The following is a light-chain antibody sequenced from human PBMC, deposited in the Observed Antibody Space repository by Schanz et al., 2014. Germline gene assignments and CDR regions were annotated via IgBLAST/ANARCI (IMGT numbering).Light chain of an antibody. CDR3: ASYTSTSIVV. V-gene: IGLV2-14*03. CDR2: DVN. J-gene: IGLJ2*01. Sequence: QSALTQPASVSGSPGQSITISCIGSSSDVGGYNYVSWYQQHPGKAPKLMIYDVNNRPSGVSNRFSGSKSGNTASLTISGLQAEDEADFYCASYTSTSIVVFGGGTKLTVL. CDR1: SSDVGGYNY.